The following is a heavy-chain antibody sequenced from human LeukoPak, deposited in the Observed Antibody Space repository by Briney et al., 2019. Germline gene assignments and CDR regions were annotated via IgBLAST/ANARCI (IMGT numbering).Heavy chain of an antibody. V-gene: IGHV3-74*01. CDR2: INSDGSSI. D-gene: IGHD1-26*01. J-gene: IGHJ4*02. CDR3: ARVMSGSLNSDY. Sequence: GGSLRLSCAASGFTFSSHWMHWVRQAPGKGLVWVSRINSDGSSISYADSVKGRFTISRDNAKNTLYLQMNSLRAEDTAVYYCARVMSGSLNSDYWGQGTLVTVSS. CDR1: GFTFSSHW.